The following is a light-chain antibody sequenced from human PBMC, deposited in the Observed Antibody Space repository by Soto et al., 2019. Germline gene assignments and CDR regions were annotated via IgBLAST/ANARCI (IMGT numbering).Light chain of an antibody. CDR3: QHYDNLPT. J-gene: IGKJ4*01. CDR1: QDIIDY. V-gene: IGKV1-33*01. Sequence: GDRVTITCQASQDIIDYLNWYQQKPGKAPKLLIYDESNLETGVPSRFSGSGSGTDFTFTISSLQPEDIATYYCQHYDNLPTFGGGTKVDIK. CDR2: DES.